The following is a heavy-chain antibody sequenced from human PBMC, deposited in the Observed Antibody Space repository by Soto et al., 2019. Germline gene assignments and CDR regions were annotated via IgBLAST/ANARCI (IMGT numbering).Heavy chain of an antibody. CDR3: ARDMGGYYYEPNDY. Sequence: ASVKVSCKASGYTFTSYGISWLRQAPGQGLEWMGWISAYNGNTNYAQKLQGRVTMTTDTSTSTAYMELRSLRSDDTAVYYCARDMGGYYYEPNDYWGQGTLVTVSS. D-gene: IGHD3-22*01. J-gene: IGHJ4*02. CDR2: ISAYNGNT. CDR1: GYTFTSYG. V-gene: IGHV1-18*01.